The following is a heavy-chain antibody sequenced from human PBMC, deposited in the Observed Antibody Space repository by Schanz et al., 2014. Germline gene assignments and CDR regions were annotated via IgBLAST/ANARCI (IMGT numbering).Heavy chain of an antibody. J-gene: IGHJ4*01. V-gene: IGHV3-21*05. Sequence: EVQLVESGGGLVKPGGSLRLSCAVSGFTVSSNHMNWVRQAPGKGLEWVSYISGTTTYTNYADSVKGRFTISRDNAKNSLYLQMNSLRAEDTAVYYCAREQIMAAAGLVDYWGHGTLVTVSS. CDR3: AREQIMAAAGLVDY. CDR2: ISGTTTYT. CDR1: GFTVSSNH. D-gene: IGHD6-13*01.